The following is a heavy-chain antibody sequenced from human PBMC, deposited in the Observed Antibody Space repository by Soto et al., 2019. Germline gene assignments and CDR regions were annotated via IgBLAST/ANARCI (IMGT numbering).Heavy chain of an antibody. V-gene: IGHV3-30-3*01. Sequence: QVQLVESGGGVVQPGRSLRLSCAASGFTFSSYAMHWVRQAPGKGLEWVAVISYDGSNKYYADSVKGRFTISRDNSKNAQYLQLNSLRAEDTAVYYCARYPAAARWGAFGYWGQGNLVTVSS. CDR1: GFTFSSYA. D-gene: IGHD6-6*01. CDR2: ISYDGSNK. J-gene: IGHJ4*02. CDR3: ARYPAAARWGAFGY.